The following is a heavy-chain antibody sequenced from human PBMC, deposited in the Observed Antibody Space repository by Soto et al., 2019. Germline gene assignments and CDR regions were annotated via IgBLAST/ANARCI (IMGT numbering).Heavy chain of an antibody. CDR3: AXXXXXXXXXXXXXYXXMXX. Sequence: ASVKVSCKASGYTFTSYAMHWVRQAPGQRLEWMGWINAGNGNTKYSQKLQGRVTITRDTSASTAYMELSSLRSEDTAVYYCAXXXXXXXXXXXXXYXXMXXXGQ. J-gene: IGHJ6*02. CDR1: GYTFTSYA. CDR2: INAGNGNT. V-gene: IGHV1-3*01.